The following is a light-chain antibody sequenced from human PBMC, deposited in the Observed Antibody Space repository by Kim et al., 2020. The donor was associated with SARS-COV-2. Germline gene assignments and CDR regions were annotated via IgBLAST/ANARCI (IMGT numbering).Light chain of an antibody. J-gene: IGLJ2*01. CDR3: CSYAGSVV. V-gene: IGLV2-11*01. CDR1: SSDVGGYDY. Sequence: SPGQSVTISCTGTSSDVGGYDYVSWYQQYPGKAPKLIIYDVNKRPSGVPDRFSGSKSGNTASLTISGLQTEDEADYYCCSYAGSVVFGGWTKLTVL. CDR2: DVN.